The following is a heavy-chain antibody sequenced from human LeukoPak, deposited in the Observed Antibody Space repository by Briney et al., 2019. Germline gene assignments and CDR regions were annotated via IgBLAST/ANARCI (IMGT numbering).Heavy chain of an antibody. Sequence: SETLSLTCAVSGYSINSGYYWGWIRQPPGKGLVWIGSVYHTGSTYYNPSLKSRVTISLDTSKNQFSLKLSSVTAADTAVYYCARHGSDGGFDPWGQGTLVTVSS. CDR2: VYHTGST. CDR3: ARHGSDGGFDP. V-gene: IGHV4-38-2*01. CDR1: GYSINSGYY. J-gene: IGHJ5*02. D-gene: IGHD1-1*01.